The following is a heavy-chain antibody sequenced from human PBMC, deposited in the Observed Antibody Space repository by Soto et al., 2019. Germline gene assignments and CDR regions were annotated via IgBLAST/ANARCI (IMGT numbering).Heavy chain of an antibody. Sequence: EVQLLESGGGLVQPGGSLRLSCAASGFTFSSSAMSWVRQAPGKGLEWVSSINDFGGSTYYADSVKGRFTISRDNSKHTLYLQMTSLRAEDTAVYYCAKDPRWEYYFDYWGQGTLVTVSS. J-gene: IGHJ4*02. CDR3: AKDPRWEYYFDY. V-gene: IGHV3-23*01. CDR1: GFTFSSSA. CDR2: INDFGGST. D-gene: IGHD1-26*01.